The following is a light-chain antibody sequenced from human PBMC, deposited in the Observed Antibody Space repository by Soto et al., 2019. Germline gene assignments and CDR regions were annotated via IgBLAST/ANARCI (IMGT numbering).Light chain of an antibody. CDR2: GAS. V-gene: IGKV3-20*01. Sequence: EIVLTQSPGTLSLSPGERATLSCRTSQSVSNNYLAWYQQKTGQTRRLLIYGASNRASGIPDRFSGSGSGTDFTLTISRLEPDDCAVYYCQQYCKSTHMYSFGQGTKLEIK. J-gene: IGKJ2*01. CDR1: QSVSNNY. CDR3: QQYCKSTHMYS.